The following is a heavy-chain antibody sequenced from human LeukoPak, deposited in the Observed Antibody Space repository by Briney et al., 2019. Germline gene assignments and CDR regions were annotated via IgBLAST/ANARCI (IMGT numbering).Heavy chain of an antibody. Sequence: PSETLSLTCTVSGGSISSGSYYWSWIRQPAGKGLEWIGRIYTSGSTNYNPSLKSRVTISVDTSKNQFSLKLSSVTAADTAVYYCARSTIFGVATGAFDIWGQGTMVTVSS. J-gene: IGHJ3*02. D-gene: IGHD3-3*01. CDR1: GGSISSGSYY. CDR2: IYTSGST. CDR3: ARSTIFGVATGAFDI. V-gene: IGHV4-61*02.